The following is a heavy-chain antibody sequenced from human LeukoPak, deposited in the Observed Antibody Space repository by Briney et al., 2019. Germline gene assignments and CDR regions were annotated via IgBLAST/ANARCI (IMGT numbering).Heavy chain of an antibody. CDR2: INQHGSET. V-gene: IGHV3-7*01. Sequence: SGGSLRLSCEVSGFSFSSYWMTWVGQAPGKGLEWVANINQHGSETYYVDSVKGRFIISRDNAKNSLFLQMDSVTGEDTAVYYCSRGGLYRYSGTSGDYWGQGTLVTVSS. CDR3: SRGGLYRYSGTSGDY. J-gene: IGHJ4*02. D-gene: IGHD1-26*01. CDR1: GFSFSSYW.